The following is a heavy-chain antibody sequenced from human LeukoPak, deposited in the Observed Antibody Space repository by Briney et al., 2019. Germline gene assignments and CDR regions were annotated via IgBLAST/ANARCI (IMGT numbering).Heavy chain of an antibody. CDR3: AREQDYVWGSEGDAFDI. D-gene: IGHD3-16*01. CDR2: IRYDGSNK. Sequence: GGSLRLSCAASGFTFSSYAMHWVRQAPGKGLEWVAFIRYDGSNKYYADSVKGRFTISRDNSKNTLYLQMNSLRAEDTAVYYCAREQDYVWGSEGDAFDIWGQGTMVTVSS. CDR1: GFTFSSYA. J-gene: IGHJ3*02. V-gene: IGHV3-30*02.